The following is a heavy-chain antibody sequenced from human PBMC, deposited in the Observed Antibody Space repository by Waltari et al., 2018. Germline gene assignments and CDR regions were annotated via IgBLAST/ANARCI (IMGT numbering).Heavy chain of an antibody. J-gene: IGHJ6*02. Sequence: QVQLVQSGAEVKKPGSSVKVSCKASGGTFSSYTISWVRQAPGQGLEWIGRIIPILGIANYAQKFQGRVTITADKSTSTAYMELSSLRSEDTAVYYCARSTCSGGSCYDYYYGMDVWGQGTTVTVSS. CDR3: ARSTCSGGSCYDYYYGMDV. CDR1: GGTFSSYT. V-gene: IGHV1-69*02. CDR2: IIPILGIA. D-gene: IGHD2-15*01.